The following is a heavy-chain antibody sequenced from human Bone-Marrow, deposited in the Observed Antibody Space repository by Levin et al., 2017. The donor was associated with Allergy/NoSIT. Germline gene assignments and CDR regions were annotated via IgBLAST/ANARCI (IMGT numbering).Heavy chain of an antibody. J-gene: IGHJ1*01. CDR1: GGSFSGYY. V-gene: IGHV4-34*01. Sequence: SETLSLTCAVYGGSFSGYYWSWIRQPPGKGLEWIGEINHSGSTNYNPSLKSRVTISVDTSKNQFSLKLSSVTAADTAVYYCARSDYIWGSYRYKGYFQHWGQGTLVTVSS. D-gene: IGHD3-16*02. CDR2: INHSGST. CDR3: ARSDYIWGSYRYKGYFQH.